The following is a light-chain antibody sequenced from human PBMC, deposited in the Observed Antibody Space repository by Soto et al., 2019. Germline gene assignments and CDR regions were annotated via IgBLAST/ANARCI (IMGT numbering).Light chain of an antibody. Sequence: DIVMTQSPDSLAVSLGERATINCKSSQSVLYSSNNKNYLAWYQQKPGQPPKLLIYWASTRESGVPDQFSGSGSGTDFTLTISSLQAEDVAAYYCQQYYSSPLTFSGGTKVEIK. V-gene: IGKV4-1*01. CDR2: WAS. J-gene: IGKJ4*01. CDR1: QSVLYSSNNKNY. CDR3: QQYYSSPLT.